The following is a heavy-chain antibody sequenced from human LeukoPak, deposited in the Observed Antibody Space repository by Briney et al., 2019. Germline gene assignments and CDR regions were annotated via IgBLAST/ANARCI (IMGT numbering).Heavy chain of an antibody. V-gene: IGHV3-33*01. CDR2: IWFDGSNE. CDR1: GFTFCKFV. J-gene: IGHJ4*02. D-gene: IGHD3-10*01. CDR3: ARDESSGSLHFDY. Sequence: GGSLRLSCAAPGFTFCKFVMRWVRQAPGKGLEWVAVIWFDGSNEYYADSVKGRFTISRDNSKNTLYLQMDSLRAEDTALYYGARDESSGSLHFDYWGQGTLVTVSS.